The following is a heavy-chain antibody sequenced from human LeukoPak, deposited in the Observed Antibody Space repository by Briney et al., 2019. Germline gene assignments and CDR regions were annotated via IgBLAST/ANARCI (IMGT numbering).Heavy chain of an antibody. CDR2: VSDTGADT. CDR1: GFTFSTFA. Sequence: PGGSLRLSCAASGFTFSTFAMTWVRQAPGMGLEWVSYVSDTGADTYYADSVKGRFTISRDNSKNTLYLQMNSLRAEDTAVYYCARDRLSITMVPYGMDVWGQGTTVTVSS. J-gene: IGHJ6*02. CDR3: ARDRLSITMVPYGMDV. V-gene: IGHV3-23*01. D-gene: IGHD3-10*01.